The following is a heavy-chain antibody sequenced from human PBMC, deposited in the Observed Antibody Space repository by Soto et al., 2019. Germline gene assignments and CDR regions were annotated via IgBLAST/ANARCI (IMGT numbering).Heavy chain of an antibody. J-gene: IGHJ5*02. V-gene: IGHV4-39*02. CDR3: AREQLRIIMVRGGPIKRNWFDP. CDR1: GGSISSSSYY. CDR2: IYYSGSS. Sequence: SETLSLTCTVSGGSISSSSYYWDWIRQPPGKRLEWIGSIYYSGSSYYNPSLQSRVTISVDTSKNQFSLKLSSVTAADTAVYYCAREQLRIIMVRGGPIKRNWFDPWGQGTLVTVPQ. D-gene: IGHD3-10*01.